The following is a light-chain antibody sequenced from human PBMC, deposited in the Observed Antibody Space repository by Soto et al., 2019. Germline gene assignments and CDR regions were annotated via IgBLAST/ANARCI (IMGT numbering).Light chain of an antibody. J-gene: IGKJ4*01. CDR2: AAS. Sequence: DIQMTQSPSSLSASVGDRVTITCRASQSISSYLNWYQQKPGIAPKLLIYAASSLQSGVPSRFSGSGSGTDFTLTISSLQPEDFATYSCQQSYSTPLTFGGGTKVEIK. CDR1: QSISSY. V-gene: IGKV1-39*01. CDR3: QQSYSTPLT.